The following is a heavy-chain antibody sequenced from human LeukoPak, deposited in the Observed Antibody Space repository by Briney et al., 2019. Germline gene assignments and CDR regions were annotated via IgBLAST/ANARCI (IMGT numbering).Heavy chain of an antibody. CDR1: GFTFSSYE. Sequence: GGSLRLSCAASGFTFSSYEMNWVRQAPGKGLEWVSGISGSGGSTYYADSVKGRFTISRDNSNNTLYLQMNSLRAEDTAVYYCAKDNDYSSSWSFDYWGQGTLVTVSS. J-gene: IGHJ4*02. V-gene: IGHV3-23*01. CDR3: AKDNDYSSSWSFDY. D-gene: IGHD6-13*01. CDR2: ISGSGGST.